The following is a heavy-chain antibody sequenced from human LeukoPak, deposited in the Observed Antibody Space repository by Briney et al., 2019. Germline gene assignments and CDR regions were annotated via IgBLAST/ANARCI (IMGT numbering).Heavy chain of an antibody. V-gene: IGHV3-53*01. CDR3: ARASTIGAAGLFDF. J-gene: IGHJ4*02. CDR1: VFSLSSIY. Sequence: GGSLRLSCAASVFSLSSIYMNWLGQAPAKGLEWVAVIYRGGTTYYADSVKGRFTTSRDNSKNTLYLQMNSLRAEDTAVYYCARASTIGAAGLFDFWGQGTLVTVSS. D-gene: IGHD6-13*01. CDR2: IYRGGTT.